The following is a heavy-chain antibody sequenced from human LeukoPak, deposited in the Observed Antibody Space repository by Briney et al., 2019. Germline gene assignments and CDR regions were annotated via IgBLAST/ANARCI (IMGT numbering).Heavy chain of an antibody. CDR1: GFTFSSYA. J-gene: IGHJ6*02. CDR3: AKNNGDYYYYYGMDV. Sequence: GGSLRLSCAASGFTFSSYAMSWVRQAPGKGLEWVSVITATSGETYYADSVKGRFTISRDRSKNTLYLQMNSLRAEDTAVYYCAKNNGDYYYYYGMDVWGQGTTVTVSS. D-gene: IGHD4-17*01. V-gene: IGHV3-23*01. CDR2: ITATSGET.